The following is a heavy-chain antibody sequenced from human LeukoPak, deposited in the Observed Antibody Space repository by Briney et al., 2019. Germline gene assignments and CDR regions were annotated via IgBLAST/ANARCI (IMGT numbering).Heavy chain of an antibody. CDR1: GYSFTTSY. CDR2: INPRRGGT. Sequence: AAVSDSCKATGYSFTTSYVHWVGQAGGQGVEGMGWINPRRGGTDYPQKFQGWVTMTRATSISTVYLELSSLKSDDTAVYYCARDMGDSTSPYFDYWGQGSLVTVSS. D-gene: IGHD6-6*01. V-gene: IGHV1-2*04. J-gene: IGHJ4*02. CDR3: ARDMGDSTSPYFDY.